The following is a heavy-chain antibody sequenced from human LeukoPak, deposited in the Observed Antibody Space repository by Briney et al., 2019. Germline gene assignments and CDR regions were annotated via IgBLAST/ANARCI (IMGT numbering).Heavy chain of an antibody. CDR3: AKRYCSSTSCYPNYYYYYMDV. D-gene: IGHD2-2*01. Sequence: GGSLRLSCAASGFTFSSYAMHWVRQAPGKGLEWVAVISYDGSNKYYADSVKGRFTISRDNSKNTLYLQMNSLRAEDTAVYYCAKRYCSSTSCYPNYYYYYMDVWGKGTTVTVSS. CDR2: ISYDGSNK. J-gene: IGHJ6*03. V-gene: IGHV3-30-3*02. CDR1: GFTFSSYA.